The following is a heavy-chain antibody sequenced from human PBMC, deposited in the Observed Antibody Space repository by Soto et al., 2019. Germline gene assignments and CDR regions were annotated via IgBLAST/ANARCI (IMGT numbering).Heavy chain of an antibody. V-gene: IGHV3-30*18. J-gene: IGHJ4*02. CDR3: AEVGGYYYDTSGYNYCDY. Sequence: GGSLRLSCTASGFTFTNYGMHWVRQAAGKGLEWVAVISYDGGKKYYGDSVKGRFTISRDNSKNTLYLQVDSLRAEDTAVYYCAEVGGYYYDTSGYNYCDYWGQGTLVTVSS. CDR2: ISYDGGKK. D-gene: IGHD3-22*01. CDR1: GFTFTNYG.